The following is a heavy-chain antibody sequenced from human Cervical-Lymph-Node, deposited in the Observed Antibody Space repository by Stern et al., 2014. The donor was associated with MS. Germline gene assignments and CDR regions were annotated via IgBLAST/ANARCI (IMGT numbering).Heavy chain of an antibody. CDR3: ARDKMHAFDY. Sequence: QVQLVQSGTEVKKPGASALVSCKASGYTFTTYGIPWVRQAPGQGLECMGWISADSGNTKYAQKFQDRVTMTRDTTTGTAYMEVRSLRSEDTAVYYCARDKMHAFDYWGQGTQVTVPS. V-gene: IGHV1-18*01. CDR1: GYTFTTYG. J-gene: IGHJ4*02. D-gene: IGHD2-8*01. CDR2: ISADSGNT.